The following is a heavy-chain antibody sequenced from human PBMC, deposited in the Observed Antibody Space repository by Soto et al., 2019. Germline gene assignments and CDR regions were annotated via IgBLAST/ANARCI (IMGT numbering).Heavy chain of an antibody. CDR1: GGPISSGYF. CDR3: ARSFGWYAIDY. J-gene: IGHJ4*02. D-gene: IGHD6-19*01. CDR2: ISHSGTV. Sequence: QVLLQESGPGLVQPSGTLSLSCAVSGGPISSGYFWGWVRQPPGKGLEWLGDISHSGTVNYNPSLKSRVTISMVKSKSQFSLKLNSVTAADTAVYYCARSFGWYAIDYWGQGILVIVSS. V-gene: IGHV4-4*02.